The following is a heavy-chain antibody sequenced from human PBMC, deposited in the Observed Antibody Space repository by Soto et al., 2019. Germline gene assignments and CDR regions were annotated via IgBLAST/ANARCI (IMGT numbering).Heavy chain of an antibody. D-gene: IGHD3-16*01. CDR2: TYRSGST. V-gene: IGHV4-4*02. CDR3: ARRYGSSFDY. CDR1: GGSISSSNW. J-gene: IGHJ4*02. Sequence: SETLSLTCAVSGGSISSSNWWSWGRHPPGKGLEWIGETYRSGSTNYNPSLKSRVTISVNTSKNQFSLKLSSVTAADTAVYYCARRYGSSFDYWGQGTPVTVSS.